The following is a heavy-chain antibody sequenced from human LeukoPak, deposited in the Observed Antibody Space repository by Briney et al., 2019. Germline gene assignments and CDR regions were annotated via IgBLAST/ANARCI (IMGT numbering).Heavy chain of an antibody. Sequence: GGSLRLSCAASGFTFSNAWMSWVRHAPGKGLEWVGRIKSKNNGGTTDYAAPVTGRFTISRDDSRNTLYLQMNSLKTEDTGVYYCTTGSTSDYGSGSYTTIDYWGQGTLVTVSS. J-gene: IGHJ4*02. CDR2: IKSKNNGGTT. CDR3: TTGSTSDYGSGSYTTIDY. D-gene: IGHD3-10*01. CDR1: GFTFSNAW. V-gene: IGHV3-15*01.